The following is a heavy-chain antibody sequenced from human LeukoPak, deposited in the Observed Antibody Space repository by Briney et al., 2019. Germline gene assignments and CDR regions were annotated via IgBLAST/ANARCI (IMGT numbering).Heavy chain of an antibody. J-gene: IGHJ6*03. CDR1: GGSFSGYY. CDR2: INHSGST. CDR3: ARGVRSRKSYYYYYYYMDV. Sequence: SETLSLTCAVYGGSFSGYYWSWIRQPPGKGLEWIGEINHSGSTNYNPSHKSRVTISVDTSKNQFSLKLSSVTAADTAVYYCARGVRSRKSYYYYYYYMDVWGKGTTVTVSS. V-gene: IGHV4-34*01. D-gene: IGHD2-2*01.